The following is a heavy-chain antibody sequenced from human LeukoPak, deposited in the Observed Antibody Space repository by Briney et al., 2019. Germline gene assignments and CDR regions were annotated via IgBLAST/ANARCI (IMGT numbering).Heavy chain of an antibody. CDR1: GDSISNYY. D-gene: IGHD1-14*01. Sequence: SETLSLTCTVSGDSISNYYWSWIRQPAGKGLDWIGRIYSSGRTNYNPSLKSRVTMSVDTSKNQISLKLSSVTAADTAVYYCARGPGARTSEAFDIWGRGTMVTVSS. CDR2: IYSSGRT. J-gene: IGHJ3*02. CDR3: ARGPGARTSEAFDI. V-gene: IGHV4-4*07.